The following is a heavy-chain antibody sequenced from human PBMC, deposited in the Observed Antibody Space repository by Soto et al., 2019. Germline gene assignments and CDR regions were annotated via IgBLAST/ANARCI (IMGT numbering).Heavy chain of an antibody. D-gene: IGHD2-21*01. CDR1: VGTFSTYS. J-gene: IGHJ3*02. Sequence: QVQLVQSGAEVKKPGSSVKVSCKDSVGTFSTYSMFWVRQAPGQGLEWMGRIIPMLSVRNYAQRFQDRVTITADKSTATVHMALSSLRSEDTALYYCTIGSWSGEVFDIWGQGTMVTVSS. CDR3: TIGSWSGEVFDI. V-gene: IGHV1-69*02. CDR2: IIPMLSVR.